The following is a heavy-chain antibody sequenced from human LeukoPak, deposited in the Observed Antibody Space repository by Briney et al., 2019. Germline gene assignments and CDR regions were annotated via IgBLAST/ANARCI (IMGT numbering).Heavy chain of an antibody. Sequence: PGGSLRLSCAASGFNFNDYTMHWVRQPPGKGLEWVSGISWNSGRMEYAASVKGRFTISRDNAKNSLFLQMNSLTLEDTALYYCVKDTGVVFARDFDYWGQGILVSVST. D-gene: IGHD2-21*01. CDR2: ISWNSGRM. V-gene: IGHV3-9*01. J-gene: IGHJ4*02. CDR3: VKDTGVVFARDFDY. CDR1: GFNFNDYT.